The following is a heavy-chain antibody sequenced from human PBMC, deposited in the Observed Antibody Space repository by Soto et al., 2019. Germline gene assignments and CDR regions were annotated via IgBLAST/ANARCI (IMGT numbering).Heavy chain of an antibody. Sequence: LKISCKGSGYSFRNNWITWVRQMPGEGLEWMGRIDLSDSYKSYSPSFQGHVSFSADTSINTAYLQCSSLRASDTAMYYCARNGGAHYDSSGYHYALDYWGQGTPVTVSS. J-gene: IGHJ4*02. V-gene: IGHV5-10-1*01. D-gene: IGHD3-22*01. CDR2: IDLSDSYK. CDR3: ARNGGAHYDSSGYHYALDY. CDR1: GYSFRNNW.